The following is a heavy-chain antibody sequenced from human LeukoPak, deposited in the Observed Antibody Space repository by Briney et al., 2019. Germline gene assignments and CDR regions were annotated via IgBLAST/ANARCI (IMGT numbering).Heavy chain of an antibody. CDR1: GGSISSSSYY. CDR3: ARLIFGGFGELHYYYYYMDV. D-gene: IGHD3-10*01. V-gene: IGHV4-39*01. Sequence: SETLSLTCTVSGGSISSSSYYWGWIRQPPGKGLEWIGSIYYSGSTYYNPSLKSRVTISVDTSKNQFSLKLSSVTAADTAVYYCARLIFGGFGELHYYYYYMDVWGKGTTVTISS. CDR2: IYYSGST. J-gene: IGHJ6*03.